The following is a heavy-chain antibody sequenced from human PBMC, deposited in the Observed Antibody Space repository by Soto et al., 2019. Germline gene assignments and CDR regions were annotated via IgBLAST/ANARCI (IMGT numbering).Heavy chain of an antibody. J-gene: IGHJ6*03. D-gene: IGHD6-19*01. CDR3: AKSGGWDFYHYYMDV. Sequence: PVGSLRLSCAASGFTFSSYAMSWVRQAPGKGLEWVSAISGSGGSTYYADSVKGRFTISRDNSKNTLYLQMNSLRAEDTAVYYCAKSGGWDFYHYYMDVWGKGTTVTVSS. V-gene: IGHV3-23*01. CDR1: GFTFSSYA. CDR2: ISGSGGST.